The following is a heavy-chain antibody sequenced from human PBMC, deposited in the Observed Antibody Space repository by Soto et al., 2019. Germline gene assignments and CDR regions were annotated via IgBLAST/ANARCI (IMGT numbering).Heavy chain of an antibody. CDR1: GGSISSSSYY. V-gene: IGHV4-39*01. D-gene: IGHD3-9*01. J-gene: IGHJ5*02. CDR3: XCXRDXXGXXFDXWFDP. Sequence: SETLSLTCTVSGGSISSSSYYWGWIRQPPGKGLEWIGSIYYSGSTYYNPSLKSRVTISVDTSKNQFSLKLSSVTAADTAVYXXXCXRDXXGXXFDXWFDPWGQGXXVTXXS. CDR2: IYYSGST.